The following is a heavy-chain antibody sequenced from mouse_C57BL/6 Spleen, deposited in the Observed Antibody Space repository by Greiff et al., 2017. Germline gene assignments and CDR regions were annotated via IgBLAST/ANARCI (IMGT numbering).Heavy chain of an antibody. D-gene: IGHD2-1*01. Sequence: VQLQESGAELVRPGASVTLSCKASGYTFTDYEMHWVKQTPVHGLEWIGAIDPETGGTAYNQKFKGKAILTADKSSSTAYMELRSLTSEDSAVYYCLYYTWFAYWGQGTLVTVSA. CDR1: GYTFTDYE. CDR3: LYYTWFAY. V-gene: IGHV1-15*01. J-gene: IGHJ3*01. CDR2: IDPETGGT.